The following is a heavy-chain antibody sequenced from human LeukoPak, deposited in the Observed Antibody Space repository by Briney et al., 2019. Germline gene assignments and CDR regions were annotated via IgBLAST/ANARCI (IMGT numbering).Heavy chain of an antibody. CDR3: VTGGHYFGT. CDR2: ISNSGSYT. CDR1: GFTFSDEY. D-gene: IGHD3-10*01. V-gene: IGHV3-11*03. Sequence: GGSLRLSCAASGFTFSDEYMSWMRQAPGKGLEWVSYISNSGSYTNYADSVKGRFTISRDNAKNSLYLQMNSLKTDDTAVYHCVTGGHYFGTWGQGTLVTVSP. J-gene: IGHJ5*02.